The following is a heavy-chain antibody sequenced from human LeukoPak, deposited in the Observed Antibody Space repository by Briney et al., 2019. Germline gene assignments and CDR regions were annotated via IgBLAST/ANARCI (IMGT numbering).Heavy chain of an antibody. V-gene: IGHV4-34*01. J-gene: IGHJ4*02. CDR1: GGSFSGYY. Sequence: SETLSLTCAVDGGSFSGYYWSWIRQSPGKGLEWIGSIYYSGNTYYNASLKSQVSISIDTSKNQFSLKLTSVTATDPAVYYCARQPGLGLFILPGGQGTLVTVSS. CDR3: ARQPGLGLFILP. CDR2: IYYSGNT. D-gene: IGHD3/OR15-3a*01.